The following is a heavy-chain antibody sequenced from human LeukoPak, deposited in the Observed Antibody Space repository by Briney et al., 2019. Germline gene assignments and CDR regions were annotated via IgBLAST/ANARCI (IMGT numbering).Heavy chain of an antibody. CDR3: ARGGESYYGSGSHDY. V-gene: IGHV3-7*01. Sequence: GGSLRLSCAASGFTFSSYAMSWVRQAPGKGLEWVANIKHGGSEKYYVGSMKGRFTISRDNAKKSLYLQMNSLRAEDTAVYYCARGGESYYGSGSHDYWGQGTLVTVSS. J-gene: IGHJ4*02. D-gene: IGHD3-10*01. CDR2: IKHGGSEK. CDR1: GFTFSSYA.